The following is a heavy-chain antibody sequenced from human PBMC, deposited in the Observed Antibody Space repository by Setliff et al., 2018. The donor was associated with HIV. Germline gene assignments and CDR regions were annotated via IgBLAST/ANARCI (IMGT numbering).Heavy chain of an antibody. CDR1: GYICTSYG. D-gene: IGHD5-18*01. J-gene: IGHJ4*02. CDR2: ISGNNGKT. CDR3: AREWRTAMVKYYFDY. Sequence: ASVNVTCKASGYICTSYGISWVRRAPGQGLKWMGWISGNNGKTNYARNFQGRVTVTTDTSTSTVYMELRSLRSEYTAVYYCAREWRTAMVKYYFDYWGQGTLVTVSS. V-gene: IGHV1-18*01.